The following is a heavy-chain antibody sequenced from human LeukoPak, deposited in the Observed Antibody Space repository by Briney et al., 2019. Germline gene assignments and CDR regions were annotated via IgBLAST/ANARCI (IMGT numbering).Heavy chain of an antibody. V-gene: IGHV3-74*01. Sequence: GGSLRLSCAASAFTFSSYWMHWVRQAPGKGLVWVSRINSDGRTAIYADSVKGRFTISRDNAKNTLYLQMNSLRAEDTAVYYCAREGYYDSSGYSIRFSYWGLGTLVTVSS. CDR2: INSDGRTA. CDR1: AFTFSSYW. D-gene: IGHD3-22*01. CDR3: AREGYYDSSGYSIRFSY. J-gene: IGHJ4*02.